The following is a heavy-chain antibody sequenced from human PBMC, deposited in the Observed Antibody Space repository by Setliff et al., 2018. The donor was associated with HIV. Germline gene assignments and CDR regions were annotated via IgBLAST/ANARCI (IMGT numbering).Heavy chain of an antibody. J-gene: IGHJ6*04. CDR2: INAGNGNT. V-gene: IGHV1-3*03. CDR1: GYTFTNYA. CDR3: ARDWSRDGYYFWGV. Sequence: ASVKVSCKASGYTFTNYAIHWARQAPGQRLEWMGWINAGNGNTKYSQEFQDRVTITRDTSASTAYMELSSLRSEDTAVYYCARDWSRDGYYFWGVWGKGTTVTVSS. D-gene: IGHD3-3*01.